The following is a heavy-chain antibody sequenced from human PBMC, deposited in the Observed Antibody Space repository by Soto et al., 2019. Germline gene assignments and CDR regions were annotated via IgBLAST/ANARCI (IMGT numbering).Heavy chain of an antibody. Sequence: GGSLRLSCAASGFTFSSYSMNWVRQAPGKGLEWVSSISSSSSYIHYAGSVKGRFTISRDNAKNSLYLQMSSLRAEDTAVYYCARKVQLHGMDVWGQGTTVTVSS. V-gene: IGHV3-21*01. CDR1: GFTFSSYS. J-gene: IGHJ6*02. CDR2: ISSSSSYI. CDR3: ARKVQLHGMDV. D-gene: IGHD1-1*01.